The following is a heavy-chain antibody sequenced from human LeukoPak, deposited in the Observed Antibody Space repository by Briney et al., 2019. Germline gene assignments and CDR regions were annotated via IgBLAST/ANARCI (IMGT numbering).Heavy chain of an antibody. CDR1: GGSISSGDYY. D-gene: IGHD2-2*01. CDR2: IYYSGRT. J-gene: IGHJ4*02. Sequence: SETLSLTCTVSGGSISSGDYYWSWIRQPPGKGLEWIGYIYYSGRTYYNPSLKSRVTISVDTSKNQFSMNRTSVTAADTAVYYCEARQRPAAIDYWGQGTLVTVSS. CDR3: EARQRPAAIDY. V-gene: IGHV4-30-4*01.